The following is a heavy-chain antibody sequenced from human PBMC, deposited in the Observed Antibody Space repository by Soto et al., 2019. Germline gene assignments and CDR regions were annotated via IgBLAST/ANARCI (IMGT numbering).Heavy chain of an antibody. CDR1: GFTFSSYG. CDR3: ARSITIFGVVFDY. Sequence: GSLRLSCAASGFTFSSYGMHWVRQAPGKGLEWVAVIWYDGSNKYYADSVKGRFTISRDNSKNTLYLQMNSLRAEDTAVYYCARSITIFGVVFDYWGQGTLVTVSS. J-gene: IGHJ4*02. V-gene: IGHV3-33*01. CDR2: IWYDGSNK. D-gene: IGHD3-3*01.